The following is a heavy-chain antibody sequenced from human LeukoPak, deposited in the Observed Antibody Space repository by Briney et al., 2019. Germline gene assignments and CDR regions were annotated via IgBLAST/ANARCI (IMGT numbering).Heavy chain of an antibody. Sequence: ASVKVSCKASGYTFTSYDINWVRQATGQGLEWMGWMNPNSGNTGYAQKFQGRVTMTRNTSISTAYMELGSLRSEDTAVYYCARHPHKYCSGGSCYSGDYWGQGTLVTVSS. D-gene: IGHD2-15*01. CDR3: ARHPHKYCSGGSCYSGDY. V-gene: IGHV1-8*01. J-gene: IGHJ4*02. CDR1: GYTFTSYD. CDR2: MNPNSGNT.